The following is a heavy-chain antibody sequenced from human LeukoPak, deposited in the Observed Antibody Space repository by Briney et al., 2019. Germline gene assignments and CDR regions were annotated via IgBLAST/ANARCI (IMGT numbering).Heavy chain of an antibody. J-gene: IGHJ4*02. V-gene: IGHV3-23*01. CDR2: ISGSDGST. D-gene: IGHD1-26*01. Sequence: PGGSLRLSCAASGFTFGSYAMSWVRQAPGKGLEWVSGISGSDGSTYYADSVKGRFTISRDNSKNTLYLQMNSLRAEDTAVYYCAKGRSGTYSPTWDYWGQGTLVTVSS. CDR1: GFTFGSYA. CDR3: AKGRSGTYSPTWDY.